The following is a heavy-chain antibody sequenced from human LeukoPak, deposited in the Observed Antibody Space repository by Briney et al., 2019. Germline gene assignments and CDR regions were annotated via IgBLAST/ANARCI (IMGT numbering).Heavy chain of an antibody. J-gene: IGHJ4*02. CDR2: INWNGGST. Sequence: GGSLRLSCAASGFIFDDYDMSWVRQAPGKVLEWVSGINWNGGSTGYADSVKGRFTISRDNAKNSLYLQMNSLRAEDTALYYCATGGITIFGVVTYPNDWGQGTLVTVSS. D-gene: IGHD3-3*01. V-gene: IGHV3-20*04. CDR3: ATGGITIFGVVTYPND. CDR1: GFIFDDYD.